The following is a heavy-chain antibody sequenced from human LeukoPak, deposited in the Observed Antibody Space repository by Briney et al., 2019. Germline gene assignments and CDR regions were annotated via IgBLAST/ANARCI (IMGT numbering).Heavy chain of an antibody. CDR1: GFTFSDYY. CDR3: ARVTSNDYVWGSYHHDAFDI. Sequence: GGSLRLSCAASGFTFSDYYMSWIRQAPGKVLEWVSYISSSGSTIYYADSVKGRFTIFRDNAKNSLYLQMNSLRAEDTAVYYCARVTSNDYVWGSYHHDAFDIWGQGTMVTVSS. D-gene: IGHD3-16*01. CDR2: ISSSGSTI. J-gene: IGHJ3*02. V-gene: IGHV3-11*04.